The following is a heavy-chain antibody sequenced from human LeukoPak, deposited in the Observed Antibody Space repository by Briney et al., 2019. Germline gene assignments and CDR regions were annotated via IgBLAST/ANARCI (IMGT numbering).Heavy chain of an antibody. Sequence: KSSETLSLTCTVSGGSISSYYWSWIRQSPGKGLEWLGHIYHSGSTNYNPSLKSRVTISVDTSKNQFSLKLSSVTAADTAVYYCASNARGSYFDAFDIWGQGTMVTVSS. J-gene: IGHJ3*02. CDR1: GGSISSYY. D-gene: IGHD1-26*01. CDR3: ASNARGSYFDAFDI. CDR2: IYHSGST. V-gene: IGHV4-59*01.